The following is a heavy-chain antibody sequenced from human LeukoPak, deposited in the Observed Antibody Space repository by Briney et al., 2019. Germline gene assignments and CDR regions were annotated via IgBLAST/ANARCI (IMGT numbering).Heavy chain of an antibody. J-gene: IGHJ6*03. CDR2: IYTSGST. Sequence: SETLSLTCTVSGGSISSGSYYWSWIRQPAGKGLEWIGRIYTSGSTNYNPSLKSRVTISVATSKNQFSLNLSSVTAADTAVYYCARSLLMSRYWGYEGLYYYMDVWGKGTTVTISS. D-gene: IGHD5-12*01. CDR1: GGSISSGSYY. CDR3: ARSLLMSRYWGYEGLYYYMDV. V-gene: IGHV4-61*02.